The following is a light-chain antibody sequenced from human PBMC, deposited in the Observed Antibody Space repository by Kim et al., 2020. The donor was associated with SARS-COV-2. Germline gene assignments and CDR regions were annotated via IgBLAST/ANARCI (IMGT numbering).Light chain of an antibody. Sequence: DMQLTQSPSSLSAFVGDRVTITCQANQDISNTLNWYQQEPRKAPKLLIYDASILESGVSPRFSGSGSGTFFSLTINNLQPEDSATYFCQQRQTFGQGTKLEI. CDR2: DAS. V-gene: IGKV1-33*01. J-gene: IGKJ2*01. CDR3: QQRQT. CDR1: QDISNT.